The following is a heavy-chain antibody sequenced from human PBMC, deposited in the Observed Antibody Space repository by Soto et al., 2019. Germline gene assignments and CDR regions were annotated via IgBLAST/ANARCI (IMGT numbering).Heavy chain of an antibody. D-gene: IGHD2-21*02. V-gene: IGHV1-8*01. Sequence: QVQLVQSGAEVKKPGASVKVSCKASGYTFTSYDINWVRQATGQGLEWMGWMNPNSGNTGYAQKFQGSVTMTRNTSISTAYMELSSLRSEDTAVYYCARGRESIVVVTATLLDYWGQGTLVTVSS. CDR2: MNPNSGNT. CDR3: ARGRESIVVVTATLLDY. J-gene: IGHJ4*02. CDR1: GYTFTSYD.